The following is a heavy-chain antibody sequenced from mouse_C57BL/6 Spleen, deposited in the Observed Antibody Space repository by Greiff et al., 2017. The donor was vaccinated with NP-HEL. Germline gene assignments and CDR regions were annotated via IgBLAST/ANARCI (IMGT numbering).Heavy chain of an antibody. D-gene: IGHD3-2*02. J-gene: IGHJ3*01. CDR2: IDPNRGGT. CDR1: GYTFTSYW. Sequence: QQSCKASGYTFTSYWMPWVKPRPGRGLAWIGRIDPNRGGTLYFEMFMSKSTLTVDKPSSTAYMQLSSLTSEDSAVDYCARSAQATSDWFADWGQGTLVTVSA. CDR3: ARSAQATSDWFAD. V-gene: IGHV1-72*01.